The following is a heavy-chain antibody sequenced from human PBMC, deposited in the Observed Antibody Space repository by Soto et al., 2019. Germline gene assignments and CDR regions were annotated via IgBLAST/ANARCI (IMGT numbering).Heavy chain of an antibody. J-gene: IGHJ3*02. CDR2: IKQDGSEK. Sequence: GGSLRLSXAASGFTFSSYWMSWVRQAPGKGLEWVANIKQDGSEKYYVDSVKGRFTISRDNAKNSLYLQMNSLRAEDTAVYYCARARAYCSSTSCSPDAFDIWGQGTMVTVSS. V-gene: IGHV3-7*01. D-gene: IGHD2-2*01. CDR1: GFTFSSYW. CDR3: ARARAYCSSTSCSPDAFDI.